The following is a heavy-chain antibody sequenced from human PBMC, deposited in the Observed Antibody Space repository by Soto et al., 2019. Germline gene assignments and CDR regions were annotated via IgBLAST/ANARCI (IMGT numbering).Heavy chain of an antibody. V-gene: IGHV4-39*01. D-gene: IGHD2-2*01. Sequence: SETLSLTCTVSGGSISSSSYYWGWIRQPPGKGLEWIGSIYYSGSTYYNPSLKSRVTISVDTSKNQFSLKLSSVTAADTAVYYCAVYLVVPAAINQYFDYWGQGTLVTVSS. CDR2: IYYSGST. J-gene: IGHJ4*02. CDR3: AVYLVVPAAINQYFDY. CDR1: GGSISSSSYY.